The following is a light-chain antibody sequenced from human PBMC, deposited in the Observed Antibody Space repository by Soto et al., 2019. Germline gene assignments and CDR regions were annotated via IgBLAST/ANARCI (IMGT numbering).Light chain of an antibody. Sequence: DIVMTQSPLSLPVTPGEPASISCRSSQSLLHSNGYNYLDWYLQKPGQSPQLLIYLGSNRASGVPDRFSGSGSGTDFTLKISRVEAEDVGVYYCMQALLTWTLGQGTKVEIK. V-gene: IGKV2-28*01. CDR2: LGS. J-gene: IGKJ1*01. CDR3: MQALLTWT. CDR1: QSLLHSNGYNY.